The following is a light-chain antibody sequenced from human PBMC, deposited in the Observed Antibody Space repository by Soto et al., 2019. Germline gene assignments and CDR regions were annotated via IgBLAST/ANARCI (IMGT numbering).Light chain of an antibody. CDR3: SSYADITNYV. Sequence: QSALTQPASVSGSPGQSITISCTGTSNDVGSYDLVSWYQQHPGKAPKLIIFETTKRPSGVSVRFSGSKSGNTASLTISGLQAEAEADYFCSSYADITNYVFGSGTKVTVL. V-gene: IGLV2-23*01. CDR2: ETT. CDR1: SNDVGSYDL. J-gene: IGLJ1*01.